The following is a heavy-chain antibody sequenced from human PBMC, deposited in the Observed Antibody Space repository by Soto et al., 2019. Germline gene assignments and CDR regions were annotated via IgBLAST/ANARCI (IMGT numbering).Heavy chain of an antibody. D-gene: IGHD3-22*01. CDR2: IYWNDDK. CDR1: GFSLSTSGVG. Sequence: QITLKESGPTLVKPTQTLTLTCTFSGFSLSTSGVGVGWIRQPPGKALEWLALIYWNDDKRYSPSLKSRLTITKDTSKNQVVLTMTNMDPVDTATYYCAQYYYDSSGYYLPTVPGAFDIWGQGTMVTVSS. J-gene: IGHJ3*02. V-gene: IGHV2-5*01. CDR3: AQYYYDSSGYYLPTVPGAFDI.